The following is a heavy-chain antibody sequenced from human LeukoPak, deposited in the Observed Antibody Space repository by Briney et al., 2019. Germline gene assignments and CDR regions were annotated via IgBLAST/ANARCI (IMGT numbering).Heavy chain of an antibody. CDR1: GGTFSSYA. V-gene: IGHV1-69*13. CDR2: IIPIFGTA. CDR3: ARDLSNFGSYFDY. J-gene: IGHJ4*02. D-gene: IGHD1-26*01. Sequence: SVKVSCKASGGTFSSYAISWVRQAPGQGLEWMGGIIPIFGTANYAQKFQGRVTITADESTSTAYMELSSLRSEDTAVYYCARDLSNFGSYFDYWGQGTLVTVSS.